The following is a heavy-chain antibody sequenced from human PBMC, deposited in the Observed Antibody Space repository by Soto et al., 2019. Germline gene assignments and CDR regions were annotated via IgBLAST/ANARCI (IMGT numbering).Heavy chain of an antibody. CDR1: GYTLTELS. J-gene: IGHJ3*02. V-gene: IGHV1-24*01. D-gene: IGHD1-7*01. CDR2: FDPEDGET. CDR3: ATYALITGTTTAFDI. Sequence: GASVKVSCKVSGYTLTELSMHWVRQAPGKGLEWMGGFDPEDGETIYAQKFQGRVTMTEDTSTDTAYMELSSLRSEDTAVYYCATYALITGTTTAFDIWGQGTMVTVSS.